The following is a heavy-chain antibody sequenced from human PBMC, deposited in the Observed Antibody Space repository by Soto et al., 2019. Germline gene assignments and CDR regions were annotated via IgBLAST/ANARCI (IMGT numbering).Heavy chain of an antibody. J-gene: IGHJ2*01. CDR1: GYTFTTYA. D-gene: IGHD6-19*01. V-gene: IGHV1-18*01. Sequence: QVQLVQSGAEVKKPGASVKVSCKASGYTFTTYAISWVRQAPGQGLEWMGWVSTYNGNANYAQKLQGRVTMTTDTSTSTAYMELSSLRSDDTAVYYCGRVPSGWYGPEFFALWGRGTLVTVAS. CDR2: VSTYNGNA. CDR3: GRVPSGWYGPEFFAL.